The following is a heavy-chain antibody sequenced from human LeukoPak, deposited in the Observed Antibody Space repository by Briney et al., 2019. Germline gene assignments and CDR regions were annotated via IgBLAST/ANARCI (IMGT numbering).Heavy chain of an antibody. CDR2: ISSGGNII. V-gene: IGHV3-48*03. J-gene: IGHJ4*02. CDR3: ATGSLAGGFDY. D-gene: IGHD3-10*01. Sequence: GGSLRLSCVDSGLTFSNHEMNCVRQSPGKALEWVSYISSGGNIIYYVDSVKGRFTISRDNAKNLLYLQMNLLRAEDTAVYYCATGSLAGGFDYWGQGALVTVSS. CDR1: GLTFSNHE.